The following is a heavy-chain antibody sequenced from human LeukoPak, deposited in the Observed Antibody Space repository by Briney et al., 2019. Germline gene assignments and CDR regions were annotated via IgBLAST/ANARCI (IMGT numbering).Heavy chain of an antibody. CDR2: IYPGDPDT. D-gene: IGHD3-10*01. J-gene: IGHJ6*03. CDR3: ARHQGSGSPYYYYYYMDV. Sequence: GESLKISCKGSGYSFTSYWIGWVRQMPGKGLEWMGIIYPGDPDTRYSPSFQGQVTISADKSISTAYLQWSSLKASDTAMYYCARHQGSGSPYYYYYYMDVWGKGTTVTISS. V-gene: IGHV5-51*01. CDR1: GYSFTSYW.